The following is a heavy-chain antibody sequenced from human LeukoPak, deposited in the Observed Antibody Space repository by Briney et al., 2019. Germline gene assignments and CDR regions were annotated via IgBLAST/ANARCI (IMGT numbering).Heavy chain of an antibody. J-gene: IGHJ4*02. Sequence: GGSLRLSCAASGFTFSNAWMSWVRQAPGKGLEWVGRIKSKTDGGTTDYAAPVKGRFTFSRDDSKNTLYLQMNSLKTEDTAVYYCTTDPRNSYYFDYWGQGTLVTVSS. CDR3: TTDPRNSYYFDY. D-gene: IGHD1-14*01. CDR2: IKSKTDGGTT. V-gene: IGHV3-15*01. CDR1: GFTFSNAW.